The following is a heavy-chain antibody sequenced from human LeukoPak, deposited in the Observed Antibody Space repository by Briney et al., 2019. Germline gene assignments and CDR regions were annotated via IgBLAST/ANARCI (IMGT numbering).Heavy chain of an antibody. Sequence: SETLSLTCSVSGGSIDSGSYYWGWIRQPPGKGLEWIGEINHSGSTNYNPSLKSRVTISVDTSKNQFSLKLSSVTAADTAVYYCARAGEMATSSAFDIWGQGTMVTVSS. CDR2: INHSGST. D-gene: IGHD5-24*01. CDR3: ARAGEMATSSAFDI. V-gene: IGHV4-39*07. CDR1: GGSIDSGSYY. J-gene: IGHJ3*02.